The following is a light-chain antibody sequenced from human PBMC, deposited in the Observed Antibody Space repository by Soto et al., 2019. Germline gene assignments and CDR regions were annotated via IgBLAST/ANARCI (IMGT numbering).Light chain of an antibody. CDR1: QSVSSSY. CDR2: GAS. J-gene: IGKJ1*01. CDR3: QQYNNWPWT. V-gene: IGKV3-15*01. Sequence: EIVLTQSPGTLSFSRVEGSTLSCSASQSVSSSYLAWYQQKPGQAPRLLIYGASKRATGFPARFSGSGSGTDFTLTISSLQSEDSAVYYCQQYNNWPWTFGQGTKVDIK.